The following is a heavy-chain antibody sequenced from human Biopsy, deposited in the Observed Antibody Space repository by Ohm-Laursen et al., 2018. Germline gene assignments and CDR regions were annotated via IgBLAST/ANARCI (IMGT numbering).Heavy chain of an antibody. J-gene: IGHJ6*02. V-gene: IGHV4-59*01. CDR2: IYYSGST. D-gene: IGHD2/OR15-2a*01. CDR3: ARATNSTGWPYYYFYGMDV. Sequence: TLSLTCTVSGGSISSDYWSWIRQTPGKGLEWIGYIYYSGSTNYNPSPKSRVTISVDTFKNQFSLRLNSVTAADTAVYYCARATNSTGWPYYYFYGMDVWGQGTTVTVSS. CDR1: GGSISSDY.